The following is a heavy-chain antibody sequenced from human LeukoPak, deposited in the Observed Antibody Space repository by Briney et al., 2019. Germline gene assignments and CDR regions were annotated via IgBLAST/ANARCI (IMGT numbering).Heavy chain of an antibody. CDR2: FDPEDGET. D-gene: IGHD6-13*01. J-gene: IGHJ4*02. V-gene: IGHV1-24*01. Sequence: EASVKVSCKVSGYTLTELSIHWVRQAPGKGLEWMGGFDPEDGETIYAQKFQGRVTMTEDTSTDTAYMELSSLRSEDTAVYYCATPGIAAAGTTYFDYWGQGTLVTVSS. CDR1: GYTLTELS. CDR3: ATPGIAAAGTTYFDY.